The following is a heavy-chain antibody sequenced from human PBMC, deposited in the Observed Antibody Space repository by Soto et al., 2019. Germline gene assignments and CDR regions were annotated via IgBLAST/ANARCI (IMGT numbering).Heavy chain of an antibody. J-gene: IGHJ4*02. CDR1: GFTFRDHF. CDR3: ARDMGRSGTYGHFDY. V-gene: IGHV3-72*01. Sequence: EVQLVESGGTLVQPGGSLRLSCVISGFTFRDHFVDWFRQAPGKGLEWVGRTRNSFENYLIEYAASVKGRFFISRDDSRSSLYLQMNSLKTDDTAMYYCARDMGRSGTYGHFDYWGQGTQVTVSS. D-gene: IGHD1-26*01. CDR2: TRNSFENYLI.